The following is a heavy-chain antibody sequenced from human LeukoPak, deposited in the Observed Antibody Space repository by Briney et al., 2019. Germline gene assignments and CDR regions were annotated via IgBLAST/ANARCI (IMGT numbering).Heavy chain of an antibody. D-gene: IGHD3-10*01. CDR2: ISSGGDII. J-gene: IGHJ4*02. CDR1: AFTFTDHY. CDR3: TREDYYYASGH. Sequence: GGSLRLSCAASAFTFTDHYMSWVRQAPGKGLEWVSYISSGGDIIYYADSVKGRFTISRDNAKNSLFLQMDSLRAEDTAVYYCTREDYYYASGHWAQGTLVTVSS. V-gene: IGHV3-11*04.